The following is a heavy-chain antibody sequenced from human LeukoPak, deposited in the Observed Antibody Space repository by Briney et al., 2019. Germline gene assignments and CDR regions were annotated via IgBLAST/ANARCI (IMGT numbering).Heavy chain of an antibody. CDR1: GGSISSGSYY. Sequence: PSQTLSLTCTVSGGSISSGSYYWSWIQQPAGKGLEWIGRIYTSGSTNYNPSLKSRVTISVDTSKNQFSLKLSSVTAADTAVYYCAREDGINGFFDYWGQGTLVTVCS. V-gene: IGHV4-61*02. CDR2: IYTSGST. CDR3: AREDGINGFFDY. D-gene: IGHD3-10*01. J-gene: IGHJ4*02.